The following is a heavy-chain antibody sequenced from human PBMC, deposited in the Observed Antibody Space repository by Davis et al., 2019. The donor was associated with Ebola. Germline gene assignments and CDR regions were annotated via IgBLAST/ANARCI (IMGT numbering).Heavy chain of an antibody. D-gene: IGHD4-17*01. J-gene: IGHJ2*01. Sequence: GGSLRLSCAASGFTFSSYAMSWVRQAPGKGLEWVSAISGSGGSTYYADSVKGRFTISRHNSKNTLYLQMNSLRAEDTAVYYCATSNGDYWYFDLWGRGTLVTVSS. CDR2: ISGSGGST. CDR1: GFTFSSYA. CDR3: ATSNGDYWYFDL. V-gene: IGHV3-23*01.